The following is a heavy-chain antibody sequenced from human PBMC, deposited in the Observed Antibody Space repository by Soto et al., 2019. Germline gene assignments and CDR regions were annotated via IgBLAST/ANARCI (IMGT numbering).Heavy chain of an antibody. Sequence: ASVKVSCKASGYTFTSYGISWVRQAPGQGLEWMGWVSAYNGNTNYAQKLQGRVTMTTDTSTSTAYMELRSLRSDDTAVYYCARGWGSSGPLPYGYFLHRRQGTLVSVSS. D-gene: IGHD3-22*01. CDR3: ARGWGSSGPLPYGYFLH. J-gene: IGHJ1*01. CDR2: VSAYNGNT. CDR1: GYTFTSYG. V-gene: IGHV1-18*01.